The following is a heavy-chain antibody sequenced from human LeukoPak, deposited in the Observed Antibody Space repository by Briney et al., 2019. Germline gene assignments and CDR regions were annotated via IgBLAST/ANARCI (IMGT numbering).Heavy chain of an antibody. D-gene: IGHD6-13*01. CDR3: ARGGGAAADYSYYYMDV. CDR2: INPSGGST. J-gene: IGHJ6*03. Sequence: ASVKVSCKASGYTFTSYYMHWVRQAPGQGLEWMGIINPSGGSTSYAQKFQGRVTMTRDTSTSTAYMELRSLRSDDTAVYYCARGGGAAADYSYYYMDVWGKGTTVTVSS. V-gene: IGHV1-46*01. CDR1: GYTFTSYY.